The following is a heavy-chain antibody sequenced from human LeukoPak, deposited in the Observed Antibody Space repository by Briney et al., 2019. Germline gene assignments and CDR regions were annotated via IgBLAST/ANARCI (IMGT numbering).Heavy chain of an antibody. V-gene: IGHV4-31*03. CDR1: GGSISSGGYY. Sequence: SETLSLTCTVSGGSISSGGYYWSWIRQHPGKGLESIGYIYYSGSTYYNPSLKSRVTISVDTSKNQFSLKLSSVTAADTAVYYCARQRGLLWFGELLYPKYYFDYWGQGTLVTVSS. J-gene: IGHJ4*02. D-gene: IGHD3-10*01. CDR3: ARQRGLLWFGELLYPKYYFDY. CDR2: IYYSGST.